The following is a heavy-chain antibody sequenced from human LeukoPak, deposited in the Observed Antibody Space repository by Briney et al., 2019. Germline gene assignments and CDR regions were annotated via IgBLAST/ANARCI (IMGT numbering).Heavy chain of an antibody. D-gene: IGHD6-13*01. V-gene: IGHV4-59*01. J-gene: IGHJ4*02. Sequence: SETLSLTCTVSGGSISSYYWSWIRQPPGKGLEWIGYIYYSGSTNYNPSLKSRVTISVDTSKNQFSLKLSSVTAADTAVYYCARTIAAAATDPGYFDYWGQGALVTVSS. CDR2: IYYSGST. CDR3: ARTIAAAATDPGYFDY. CDR1: GGSISSYY.